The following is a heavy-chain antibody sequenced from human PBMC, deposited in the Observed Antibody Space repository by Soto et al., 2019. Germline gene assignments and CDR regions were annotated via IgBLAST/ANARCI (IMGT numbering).Heavy chain of an antibody. V-gene: IGHV1-69*01. CDR2: IIPIVGTA. D-gene: IGHD5-12*01. CDR3: ARVSGYSGSPGDY. Sequence: QVQLVQSGAEVKKPGSSVKVSCKASGGTFSSYAISWVRQAPGQGPEWMGGIIPIVGTANYAQKCQGRVTITADESTSTAHMELSSLRSEDTAVYYCARVSGYSGSPGDYWGQGTLVTVSS. J-gene: IGHJ4*02. CDR1: GGTFSSYA.